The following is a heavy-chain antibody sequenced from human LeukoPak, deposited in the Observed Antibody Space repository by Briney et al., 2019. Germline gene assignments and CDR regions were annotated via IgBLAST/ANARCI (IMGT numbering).Heavy chain of an antibody. J-gene: IGHJ4*02. V-gene: IGHV3-23*03. CDR3: AKAQGAWYYFDS. D-gene: IGHD6-13*01. Sequence: GGSLRLPCAAYGFTFSSFAMSWVRQAPGKGLEWVSVFTTGANYTYYADSVKGRFTMTRDNSKNTIFLQLNNVRADDTAVYFCAKAQGAWYYFDSWGQGTLVTVSS. CDR2: FTTGANYT. CDR1: GFTFSSFA.